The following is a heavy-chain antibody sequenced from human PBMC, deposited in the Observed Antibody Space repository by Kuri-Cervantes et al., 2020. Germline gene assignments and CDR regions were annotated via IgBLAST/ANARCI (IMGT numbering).Heavy chain of an antibody. Sequence: SETLSLTCAVYGGSFSGYYWSWIRQAPGKGLEWIGEINHSGSTNYIPSLKSRVTISVDTSKNQFSLKLSSVTAADTAVYYCARPTGSLDAFDIWGQGTMVTVSS. D-gene: IGHD3-10*01. CDR1: GGSFSGYY. CDR3: ARPTGSLDAFDI. V-gene: IGHV4-34*01. J-gene: IGHJ3*02. CDR2: INHSGST.